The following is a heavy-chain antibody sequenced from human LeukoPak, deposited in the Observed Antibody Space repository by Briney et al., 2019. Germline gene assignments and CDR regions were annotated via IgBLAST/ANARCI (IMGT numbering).Heavy chain of an antibody. Sequence: GGSLRLSCAASGFIFNSHSMNWVRQAPGKGLEWVSSISRTSSYIYYADSVKSRFTISRDNAKNSLYLQMNSLRAEDTAVYYCARSSGWYHRGPDYYYYYMDVWGKGTTVTVS. J-gene: IGHJ6*03. CDR3: ARSSGWYHRGPDYYYYYMDV. CDR1: GFIFNSHS. V-gene: IGHV3-21*01. D-gene: IGHD6-19*01. CDR2: ISRTSSYI.